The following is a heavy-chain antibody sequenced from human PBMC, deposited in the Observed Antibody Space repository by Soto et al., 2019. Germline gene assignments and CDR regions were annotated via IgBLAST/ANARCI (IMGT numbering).Heavy chain of an antibody. CDR2: IYHSGST. J-gene: IGHJ6*02. CDR3: ARDDYGDYGYYYYGMDA. D-gene: IGHD4-17*01. V-gene: IGHV4-38-2*01. CDR1: GYSISSGYY. Sequence: PSETLSLTCAVSGYSISSGYYWGWIRQPPGKGLEWIGSIYHSGSTYYNPSLKSRVTISVDTSKNQFSLKLSSVTAADTAVYYCARDDYGDYGYYYYGMDAWGQGTTVTVSS.